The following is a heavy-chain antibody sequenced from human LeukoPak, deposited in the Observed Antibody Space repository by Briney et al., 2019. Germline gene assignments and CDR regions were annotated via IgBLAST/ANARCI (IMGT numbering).Heavy chain of an antibody. D-gene: IGHD2-15*01. CDR1: GYTFTGSY. Sequence: ASVKVSCKASGYTFTGSYMHCVRQAPGQGLEWMGWINPNSGGTNYAQKFQGRVTMTRDTSITTAYMELSRLGSEDTAVYYCARTAAADLSYFDYWGQGTLVTVSS. CDR2: INPNSGGT. V-gene: IGHV1-2*02. J-gene: IGHJ4*02. CDR3: ARTAAADLSYFDY.